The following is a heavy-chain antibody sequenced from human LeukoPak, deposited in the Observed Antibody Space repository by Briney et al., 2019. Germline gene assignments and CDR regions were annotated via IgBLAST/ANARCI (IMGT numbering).Heavy chain of an antibody. CDR2: IYHSGSP. J-gene: IGHJ3*02. V-gene: IGHV4-30-2*01. Sequence: SLTLSLTCAVSGGSISSGGYSWSWVRQPPGEGLEWVGYIYHSGSPYYNPSLQSRVTISLGRSKNQSSLKLSSMPAADTAVYYCASENTGYDRDSFDIWGQGTMVTVSS. CDR1: GGSISSGGYS. CDR3: ASENTGYDRDSFDI. D-gene: IGHD5-12*01.